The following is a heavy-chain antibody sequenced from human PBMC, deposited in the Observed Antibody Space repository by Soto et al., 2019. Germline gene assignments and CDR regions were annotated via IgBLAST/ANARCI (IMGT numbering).Heavy chain of an antibody. J-gene: IGHJ4*02. CDR3: AREGRAYGSGPKFDY. CDR2: IYYSGST. V-gene: IGHV4-31*03. D-gene: IGHD3-10*01. CDR1: GGSISSGGHY. Sequence: QVQLQESGPGLVKPSQTLSLTCTVSGGSISSGGHYWSWIRQHPGKGLEWIGYIYYSGSTYYNPSLKSRVTISVDTSKNQFSPTLSSVTAADTAVYYCAREGRAYGSGPKFDYWGQGSLVTVSS.